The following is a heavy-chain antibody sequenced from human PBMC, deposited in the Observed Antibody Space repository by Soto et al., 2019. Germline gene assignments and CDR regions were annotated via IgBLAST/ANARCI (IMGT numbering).Heavy chain of an antibody. D-gene: IGHD3-22*01. Sequence: DVHLVESGGGLVRPGGSLRLSCAASGFTFSDYSMNWVRQAPGMGLEWVSSISTRSYYIYYADSLKGRFTMSRDDAKNSLYLQMNSLRAEDTAVYYCARVNYYDSSGNSYFDYWGQGTLVTVSS. CDR3: ARVNYYDSSGNSYFDY. CDR1: GFTFSDYS. J-gene: IGHJ4*02. V-gene: IGHV3-21*01. CDR2: ISTRSYYI.